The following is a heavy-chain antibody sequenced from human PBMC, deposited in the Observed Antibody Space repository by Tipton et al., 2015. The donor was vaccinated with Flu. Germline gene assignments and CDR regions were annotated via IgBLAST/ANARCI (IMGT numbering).Heavy chain of an antibody. Sequence: TLSLTCTVSGGSISSISDYWGWVRQSPGKGLEWIGNINYRGITYYNPSPKSRVTITVDTPKNQFSLKVTSVTAADTAVYYCARDRIINGFWSGLRYGMDVCGQGTTVIVSS. J-gene: IGHJ6*02. CDR3: ARDRIINGFWSGLRYGMDV. CDR2: INYRGIT. CDR1: GGSISSISDY. D-gene: IGHD3-3*01. V-gene: IGHV4-39*07.